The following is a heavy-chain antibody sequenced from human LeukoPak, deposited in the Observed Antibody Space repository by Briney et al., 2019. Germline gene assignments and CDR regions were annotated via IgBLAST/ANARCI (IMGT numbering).Heavy chain of an antibody. CDR2: IIPIFGTA. CDR3: ATITGTNIDGAYYYMDV. CDR1: GGTFSSYA. V-gene: IGHV1-69*05. D-gene: IGHD1-7*01. J-gene: IGHJ6*03. Sequence: GASVKVSCKASGGTFSSYAISWVRQAPGQGLEWMGGIIPIFGTANYAQKFQGRVTITTDESTSTAYMELSSLRSEDTAVYYCATITGTNIDGAYYYMDVWGKGTTVTVSS.